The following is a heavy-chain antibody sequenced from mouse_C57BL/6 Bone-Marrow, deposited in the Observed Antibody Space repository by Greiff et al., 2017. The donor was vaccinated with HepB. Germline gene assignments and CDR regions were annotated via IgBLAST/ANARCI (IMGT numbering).Heavy chain of an antibody. V-gene: IGHV1-53*01. D-gene: IGHD2-1*01. J-gene: IGHJ3*01. CDR3: ARVRIYYGNYEFAY. Sequence: QVQLQQPGTELVKPGASVKLSCKASGYTLTSYWMHWVKQRPGQGLEWIGNIYPSNGGTNYNEKFKSKATLTVDKSSSTAYMQLSSLTSEDSAVYYCARVRIYYGNYEFAYWGQGTLVTVSA. CDR2: IYPSNGGT. CDR1: GYTLTSYW.